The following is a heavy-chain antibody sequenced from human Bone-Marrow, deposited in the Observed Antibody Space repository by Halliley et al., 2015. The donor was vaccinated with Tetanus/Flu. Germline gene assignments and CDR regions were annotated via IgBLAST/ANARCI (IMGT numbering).Heavy chain of an antibody. CDR2: IYYSGST. CDR3: ARSRDFWSCDSGLFDY. Sequence: IGYIYYSGSTNYNPSLTSRVAISVDTSKNQFSLNLSSVTAADTAVYYCARSRDFWSCDSGLFDYWGQGPLVTVSS. V-gene: IGHV4-59*01. D-gene: IGHD3-3*01. J-gene: IGHJ4*02.